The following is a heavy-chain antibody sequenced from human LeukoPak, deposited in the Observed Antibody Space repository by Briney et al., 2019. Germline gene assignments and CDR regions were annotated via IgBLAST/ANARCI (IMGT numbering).Heavy chain of an antibody. D-gene: IGHD2-15*01. CDR2: IYSGGTT. CDR3: ARHSRNCSGGYCYLYY. J-gene: IGHJ4*02. Sequence: SETLSLTCAVSAGSISSDSYYWGWIRQPPGKGLEWIGSIYSGGTTYYNPSLKGRVTISVDTSKNQFSLKLTSVTAADAAAYYCARHSRNCSGGYCYLYYWGQGTLVTVSS. CDR1: AGSISSDSYY. V-gene: IGHV4-39*01.